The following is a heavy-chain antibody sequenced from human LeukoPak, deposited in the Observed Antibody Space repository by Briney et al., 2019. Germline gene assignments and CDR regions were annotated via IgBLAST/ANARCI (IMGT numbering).Heavy chain of an antibody. D-gene: IGHD6-13*01. CDR1: GYSFTNYW. CDR3: VRQNTATGTFDY. V-gene: IGHV5-51*01. Sequence: GESLKISCKGSGYSFTNYWIVWVRQMPGKGLEWMGIIYPGDSHTIYSPSFRGQVTISADKSISTAYLQWSSLKASDTAMYYCVRQNTATGTFDYWGQGTLVTVSS. J-gene: IGHJ4*02. CDR2: IYPGDSHT.